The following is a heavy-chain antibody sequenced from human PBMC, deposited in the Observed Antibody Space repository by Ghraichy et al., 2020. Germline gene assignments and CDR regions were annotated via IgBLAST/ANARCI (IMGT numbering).Heavy chain of an antibody. CDR3: ARDSQGLIVVGPTLYYYYYYMDV. V-gene: IGHV4-61*02. Sequence: SETLSLTCTVSGGSISSGSYYWSWIRQPAGKGLEWIGRIYTSGSTNYNPSLKSRVTMSVDTSKNQFSLKLSSVTAADTAVYYCARDSQGLIVVGPTLYYYYYYMDVWGKGTTVTVSS. J-gene: IGHJ6*03. D-gene: IGHD3-22*01. CDR1: GGSISSGSYY. CDR2: IYTSGST.